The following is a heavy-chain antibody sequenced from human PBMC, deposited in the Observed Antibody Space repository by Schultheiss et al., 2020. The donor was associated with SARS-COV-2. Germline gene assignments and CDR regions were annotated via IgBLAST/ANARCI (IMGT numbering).Heavy chain of an antibody. Sequence: SETLSLICTVSGGSIIPYYWTWIRQPPGKGLEWIGYVSYTGSPSYNPSLKSRVTISVDTSKNQFSLKLSSVTAADTAVYYCARRWIGVVVPAAFDPWGQGTLVTVS. D-gene: IGHD2-2*01. J-gene: IGHJ5*02. CDR1: GGSIIPYY. V-gene: IGHV4-59*08. CDR3: ARRWIGVVVPAAFDP. CDR2: VSYTGSP.